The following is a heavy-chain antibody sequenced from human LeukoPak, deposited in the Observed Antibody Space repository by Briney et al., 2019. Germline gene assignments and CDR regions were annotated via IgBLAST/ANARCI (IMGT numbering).Heavy chain of an antibody. Sequence: ASVKVSCKASGYTFTGYYMHWVRQAPGQGLEWMGWINPNSGGTNYAQKFQGRVTMTRDTSISTAYMELSRLRSEDTAVYYCATRDSYEPAGYMDVWGKGTTVTISS. D-gene: IGHD3-10*01. CDR1: GYTFTGYY. V-gene: IGHV1-2*02. CDR2: INPNSGGT. J-gene: IGHJ6*03. CDR3: ATRDSYEPAGYMDV.